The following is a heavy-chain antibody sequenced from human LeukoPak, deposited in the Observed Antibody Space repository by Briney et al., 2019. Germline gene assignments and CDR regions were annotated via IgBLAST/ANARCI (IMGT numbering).Heavy chain of an antibody. D-gene: IGHD2-2*01. J-gene: IGHJ4*02. Sequence: SETLSLTCSVTGYSFTSGHYWGWIRQPPGKGLEWIANIYHTGSAHYNPSLKSRVTISVDTSKNQFSLKLSSVTAADTAVYYCARYCTSTTCILRGFDYWGQGTLVTVSS. CDR3: ARYCTSTTCILRGFDY. V-gene: IGHV4-38-2*01. CDR2: IYHTGSA. CDR1: GYSFTSGHY.